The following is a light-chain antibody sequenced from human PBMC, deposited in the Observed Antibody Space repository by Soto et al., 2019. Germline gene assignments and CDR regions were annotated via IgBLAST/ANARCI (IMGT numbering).Light chain of an antibody. Sequence: DIQMTQSPSSLSASVGQRVTITCRASQSISSYLNWYQQKPGKAPKLLIYAASSLQSGVPSRFSGSESGTDFTLTISRLQPEDFATYYCQQSYSSPLTFGGGTKVEIK. CDR3: QQSYSSPLT. CDR2: AAS. J-gene: IGKJ4*01. CDR1: QSISSY. V-gene: IGKV1-39*01.